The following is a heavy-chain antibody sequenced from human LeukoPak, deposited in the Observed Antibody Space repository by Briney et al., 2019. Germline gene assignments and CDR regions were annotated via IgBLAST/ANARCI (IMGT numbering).Heavy chain of an antibody. CDR1: GXSISTYY. J-gene: IGHJ3*02. V-gene: IGHV4-59*08. Sequence: SETLSLTWTVSGXSISTYYGSWIRQPPGKGLESIGSMYYSGSTNYKPSLKSRVTISVDTSKNQFSLKLSSVTAADTAVYYCARPAYYYDRSGSYEAFDIWGQGTMVTVSS. D-gene: IGHD3-22*01. CDR3: ARPAYYYDRSGSYEAFDI. CDR2: MYYSGST.